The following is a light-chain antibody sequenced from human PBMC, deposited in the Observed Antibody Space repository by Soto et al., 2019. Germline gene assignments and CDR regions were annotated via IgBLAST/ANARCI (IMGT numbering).Light chain of an antibody. CDR1: QSVSSN. V-gene: IGKV3-15*01. Sequence: EIVLTPSPGTLSLSPGERANLSCRASQSVSSNLAWYQQKPGQAPRLLIYGASTRATGIPARFSGSGSGTEFTLTISSLQSEDFAVYYCQQYNNWPPWTFGQGTKVDIK. CDR3: QQYNNWPPWT. CDR2: GAS. J-gene: IGKJ1*01.